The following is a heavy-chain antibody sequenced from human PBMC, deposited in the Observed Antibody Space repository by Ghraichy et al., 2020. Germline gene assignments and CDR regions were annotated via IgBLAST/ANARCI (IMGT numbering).Heavy chain of an antibody. Sequence: GGSLRLSCAASGFTFSSYGMHWVRQAPGKGLEWVAVIWYDGSNKYYADSVKGRFTISRDNSKNTLYLQMNSLRAEDTAVYYCARVRYDSSGGGGFDIWGQGTMVTVSS. J-gene: IGHJ3*02. V-gene: IGHV3-33*01. CDR2: IWYDGSNK. D-gene: IGHD3-22*01. CDR1: GFTFSSYG. CDR3: ARVRYDSSGGGGFDI.